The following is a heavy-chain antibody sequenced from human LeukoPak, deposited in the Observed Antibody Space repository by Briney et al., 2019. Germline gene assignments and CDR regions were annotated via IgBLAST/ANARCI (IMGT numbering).Heavy chain of an antibody. CDR2: INHSGST. Sequence: SETLSLTCAVYGGSFSGYYWSWIRQPPGKGLEWIGEINHSGSTNYNPSLKSRVTISVDTSKNQFSLKLSSVTAADTAVYYCARRSRLKEDIVVVPANYYGMDVWGQGTTVTVSS. CDR1: GGSFSGYY. V-gene: IGHV4-34*01. J-gene: IGHJ6*02. CDR3: ARRSRLKEDIVVVPANYYGMDV. D-gene: IGHD2-2*01.